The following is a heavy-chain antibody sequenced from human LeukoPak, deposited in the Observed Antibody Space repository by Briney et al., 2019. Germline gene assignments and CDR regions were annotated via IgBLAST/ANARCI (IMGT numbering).Heavy chain of an antibody. V-gene: IGHV4-59*01. CDR2: IYYSGST. Sequence: SETLSPTCTVSGGSISSYYWSWIRQPPGKGLEWIGYIYYSGSTNYNPSLKSRVTISVDTSKNQFSLKLSSVTAADTAVYYCARGIRGYCSSTSDCRWFDPWGRGTLVTVSS. CDR1: GGSISSYY. D-gene: IGHD2-2*01. CDR3: ARGIRGYCSSTSDCRWFDP. J-gene: IGHJ5*02.